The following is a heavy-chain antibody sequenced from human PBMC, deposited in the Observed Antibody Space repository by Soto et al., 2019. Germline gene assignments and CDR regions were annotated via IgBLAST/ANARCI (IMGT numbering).Heavy chain of an antibody. J-gene: IGHJ6*02. CDR1: GGSISSGGYY. CDR3: ARDADPGIKSAFLGMDV. D-gene: IGHD3-3*02. V-gene: IGHV4-31*03. Sequence: SETLSLTCTVSGGSISSGGYYWTWIRQHPGKGLEWIGYIYYSGTTYYNPSLKSRVTISVDTSKNHFSLKLSSVTAADTAVYYCARDADPGIKSAFLGMDVWGQGTTVTVSS. CDR2: IYYSGTT.